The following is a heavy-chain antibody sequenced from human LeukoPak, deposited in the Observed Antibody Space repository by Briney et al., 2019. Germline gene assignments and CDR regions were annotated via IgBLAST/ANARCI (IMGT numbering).Heavy chain of an antibody. CDR3: TTLGYHLDS. CDR2: FAGSDTTK. CDR1: GFDFSAYE. Sequence: GGALRLSCAASGFDFSAYEMNWVRQAPGKGLEWVAYFAGSDTTKYYTDSVRGRFTISRDNAKNSLYLQMNSLRAEDTALYYCTTLGYHLDSWGQGTLVTVSS. D-gene: IGHD3-22*01. J-gene: IGHJ4*02. V-gene: IGHV3-48*03.